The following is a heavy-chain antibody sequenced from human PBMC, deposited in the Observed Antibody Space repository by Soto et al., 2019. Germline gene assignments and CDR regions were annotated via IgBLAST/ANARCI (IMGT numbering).Heavy chain of an antibody. Sequence: VQLQESGPGLVKPSETLSLTCAVSGYSISSRYYWGWIRQSPGKGLEWIGNIYHDGSIYYNPSLKSRVTISLDTSKNQFSLRLSFVTAADTAVYYCARGGHITMVRGVINDYWGQGTLVTVSS. CDR1: GYSISSRYY. CDR2: IYHDGSI. CDR3: ARGGHITMVRGVINDY. J-gene: IGHJ4*02. D-gene: IGHD3-10*01. V-gene: IGHV4-38-2*01.